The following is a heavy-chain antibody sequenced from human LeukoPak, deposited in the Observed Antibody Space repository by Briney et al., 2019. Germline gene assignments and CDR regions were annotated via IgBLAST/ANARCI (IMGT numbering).Heavy chain of an antibody. D-gene: IGHD3-3*01. CDR2: ISGSGGST. CDR3: AKIGTYDFWSGYYLDY. J-gene: IGHJ4*02. Sequence: GGSLRLSCAASGFTFSSYAMSWVRQAPGKGLEWVSAISGSGGSTYYADSVKGRFTVSRDNSKNTLYLQMNSLRAEGTAVYYCAKIGTYDFWSGYYLDYWGQGTLVTVSS. CDR1: GFTFSSYA. V-gene: IGHV3-23*01.